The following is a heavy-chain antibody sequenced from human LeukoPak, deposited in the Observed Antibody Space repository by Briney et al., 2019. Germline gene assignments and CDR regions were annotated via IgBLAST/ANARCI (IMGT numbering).Heavy chain of an antibody. D-gene: IGHD3-3*01. J-gene: IGHJ4*02. Sequence: GGSLRLSCAASGFTFSSYWMSWVRQAPGKGLEWVANIKQDGSEKYYVDSVKGRLTISRDNAKNSLYLQMNSLRAEDTAVYYCARDLSHYDFWSGYYSWGQGTLVTVSS. CDR1: GFTFSSYW. V-gene: IGHV3-7*01. CDR3: ARDLSHYDFWSGYYS. CDR2: IKQDGSEK.